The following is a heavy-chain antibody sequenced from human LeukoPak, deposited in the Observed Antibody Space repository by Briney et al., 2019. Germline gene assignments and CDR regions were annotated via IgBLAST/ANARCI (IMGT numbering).Heavy chain of an antibody. CDR1: GGSFSGYY. V-gene: IGHV4-34*01. D-gene: IGHD6-19*01. CDR2: INHSGST. J-gene: IGHJ6*02. CDR3: AGIAVASPDTYYYYYYGMDV. Sequence: SETLSLTCAVYGGSFSGYYWSWIRQPPGKGLEWIGEINHSGSTNYNPSLKSRVTISVDTSKNQFSLKLSSVTAADTAVYYCAGIAVASPDTYYYYYYGMDVWGQGTTVTVSS.